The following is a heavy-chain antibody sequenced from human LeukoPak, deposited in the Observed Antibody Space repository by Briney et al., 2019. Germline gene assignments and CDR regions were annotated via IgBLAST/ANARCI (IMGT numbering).Heavy chain of an antibody. V-gene: IGHV3-23*01. J-gene: IGHJ4*02. Sequence: GGSLRLSCAASGFIFSDYYMGWIRQAPGKGLEWVSAISGSGGSTYYADSVKGRFTISRDNSKNTLYLQMNSLRAEDTAVYYCAKDRCSSTSCYEAEGPLDYWGQGTLVTVSS. CDR1: GFIFSDYY. CDR2: ISGSGGST. D-gene: IGHD2-2*01. CDR3: AKDRCSSTSCYEAEGPLDY.